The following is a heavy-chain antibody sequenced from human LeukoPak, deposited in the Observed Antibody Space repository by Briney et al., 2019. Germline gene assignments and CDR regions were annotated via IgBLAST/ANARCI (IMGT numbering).Heavy chain of an antibody. V-gene: IGHV5-51*01. CDR2: IYPGDSET. J-gene: IGHJ6*02. CDR1: GFTFPKYW. D-gene: IGHD5-18*01. Sequence: GESLKISCKGSGFTFPKYWIGWVRQMPGKGLECMGLIYPGDSETRYSSSFQGQATISVDTSTNTAYLEWKSLKASDTAIYYCTRHSDTTMLTGYYYGLDVWGQGTTVTVSS. CDR3: TRHSDTTMLTGYYYGLDV.